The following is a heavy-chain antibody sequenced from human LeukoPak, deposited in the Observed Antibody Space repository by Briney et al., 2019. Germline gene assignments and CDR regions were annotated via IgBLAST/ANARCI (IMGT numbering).Heavy chain of an antibody. Sequence: GGSLRLSCAASGFTFSSYAMSWVRQAPGKGLEWVSAISGSGGSTYYADSVKGRFTISRDNSKNTLYLQMNSPRAEDTAVYYCAKDSDVLMVYAIDPFDPWGQGTLVTVSS. J-gene: IGHJ5*02. V-gene: IGHV3-23*01. D-gene: IGHD2-8*01. CDR2: ISGSGGST. CDR1: GFTFSSYA. CDR3: AKDSDVLMVYAIDPFDP.